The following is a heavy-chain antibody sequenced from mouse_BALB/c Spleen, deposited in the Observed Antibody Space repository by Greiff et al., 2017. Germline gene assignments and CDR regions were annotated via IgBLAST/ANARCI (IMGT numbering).Heavy chain of an antibody. CDR1: GFTFSSYA. J-gene: IGHJ3*01. D-gene: IGHD1-2*01. CDR3: ARDYGGFAY. CDR2: ISSGGSYT. V-gene: IGHV5-9-4*01. Sequence: EVQRVESGGGLVKPGGSLKLSCAASGFTFSSYAMSWVRQSPEKRLEWVAEISSGGSYTYYPDTVTGRFTISRDNAKNTLYLEMSSLRSEDTAMYYCARDYGGFAYWGQGTLVTVSA.